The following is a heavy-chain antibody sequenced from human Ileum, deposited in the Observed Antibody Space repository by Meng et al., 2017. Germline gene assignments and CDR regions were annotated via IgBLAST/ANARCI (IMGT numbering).Heavy chain of an antibody. CDR2: ISASGTSI. J-gene: IGHJ5*02. CDR3: ARDHSFAFRGVSFDP. D-gene: IGHD3-16*01. V-gene: IGHV3-11*04. Sequence: GESLKISCSASGFTFSDYYMSWVRQAPGKGLEWISFISASGTSIYYADSVKGRFTISRDNGKNSQHLQMNSLRVEDTAVYYCARDHSFAFRGVSFDPWGQGTLVTVAS. CDR1: GFTFSDYY.